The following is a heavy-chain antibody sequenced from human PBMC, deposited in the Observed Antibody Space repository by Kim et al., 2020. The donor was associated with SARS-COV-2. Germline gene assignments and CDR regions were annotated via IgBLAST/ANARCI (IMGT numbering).Heavy chain of an antibody. D-gene: IGHD3-22*01. J-gene: IGHJ3*02. CDR1: GYTFTSYY. CDR3: ARVWDYYDSSGYYYDDAFDI. Sequence: ASVKVSCKASGYTFTSYYMHWVRQAPGQGLEWMGIINPSGGSTSYAQKFQGRVTMTRDTSTSTVYMELSSLRSEDTAVYYCARVWDYYDSSGYYYDDAFDIWGQGTMVTVSS. V-gene: IGHV1-46*01. CDR2: INPSGGST.